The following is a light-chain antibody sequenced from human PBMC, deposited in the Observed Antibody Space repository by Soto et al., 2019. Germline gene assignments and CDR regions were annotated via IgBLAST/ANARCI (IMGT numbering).Light chain of an antibody. CDR3: QQRSNMPPT. J-gene: IGKJ5*01. V-gene: IGKV3-11*01. CDR2: DTS. Sequence: EIVFTQSPSTLSLSPRERATLSCRASQDVGKYLAWYQQNPGQAPRLLIYDTSNRASGIPARFSGSGSGTDFTLTISSLEPEDFALYYCQQRSNMPPTFGQGTRLEIK. CDR1: QDVGKY.